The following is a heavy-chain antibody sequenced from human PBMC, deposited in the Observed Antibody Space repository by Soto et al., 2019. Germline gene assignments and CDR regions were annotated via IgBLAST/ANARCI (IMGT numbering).Heavy chain of an antibody. V-gene: IGHV4-59*01. J-gene: IGHJ4*02. D-gene: IGHD6-6*01. CDR3: ARVVSVAHSSSNRSTFDY. CDR1: GGSISSYY. CDR2: IYYSGST. Sequence: SETLPLTCTVSGGSISSYYWSWIRQPPGKGLEWIGYIYYSGSTNYNPSLKSRVTISVDTSKNQFSLKLSSVTAADTAVYYCARVVSVAHSSSNRSTFDYWGQGTLVTVS.